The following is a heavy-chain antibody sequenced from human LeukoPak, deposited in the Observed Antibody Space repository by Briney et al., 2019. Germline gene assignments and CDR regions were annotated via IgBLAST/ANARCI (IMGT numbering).Heavy chain of an antibody. CDR3: ARLRPYSSGYYHYAFDI. D-gene: IGHD3-22*01. J-gene: IGHJ3*02. CDR2: IYYSGST. CDR1: GGSISSSSYY. V-gene: IGHV4-39*01. Sequence: SETLSLTCTVSGGSISSSSYYWGWIRQPPGKGLEWIGSIYYSGSTYYNPSLKSRVTISVDTSKNQFSLKLSSVTAADTAVYYCARLRPYSSGYYHYAFDIWGQGTMVTVSS.